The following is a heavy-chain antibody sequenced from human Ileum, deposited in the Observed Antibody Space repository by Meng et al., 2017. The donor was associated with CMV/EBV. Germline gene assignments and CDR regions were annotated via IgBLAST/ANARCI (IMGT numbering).Heavy chain of an antibody. CDR3: AKRHEIQDY. J-gene: IGHJ4*02. Sequence: VRVLESWGGLVQPGGSLGLACVVSGFTFGIYAMSCARQATGEGLVWVLCVSSKCGRTYQAASANGRFSISSDNSKNTLSLKITSPRAEETPLYYCAKRHEIQDYCGQGTLVTVSS. CDR1: GFTFGIYA. D-gene: IGHD5-18*01. CDR2: VSSKCGRT. V-gene: IGHV3-23*01.